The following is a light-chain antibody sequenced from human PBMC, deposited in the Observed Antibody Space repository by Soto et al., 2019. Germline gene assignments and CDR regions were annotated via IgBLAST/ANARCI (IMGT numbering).Light chain of an antibody. CDR3: QQRSNWTIT. Sequence: EIALTQSPATPSLSPGERATLSCGASQSVSNRDLAWYQQRPGQAPRLRMYGASTRATDIPARFSGSGSGTDFTLTISSLENEDFAVYYCQQRSNWTITFGQGTRLEIK. J-gene: IGKJ5*01. CDR1: QSVSNRD. CDR2: GAS. V-gene: IGKV3D-20*02.